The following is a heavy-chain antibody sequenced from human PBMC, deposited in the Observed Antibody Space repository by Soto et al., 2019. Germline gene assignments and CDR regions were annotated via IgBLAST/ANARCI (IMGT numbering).Heavy chain of an antibody. CDR3: ATVGYDFWSGYHPSNWFDP. CDR1: GYTLTELS. Sequence: GASVKVSCKVSGYTLTELSMHWVRQAPGKRLEWMGGFDPEDGETIYAQKFQGRVTMTEDTSTDTAYMELSSLRSEDTAVYYCATVGYDFWSGYHPSNWFDPWGQGTLVTVSS. J-gene: IGHJ5*02. V-gene: IGHV1-24*01. CDR2: FDPEDGET. D-gene: IGHD3-3*01.